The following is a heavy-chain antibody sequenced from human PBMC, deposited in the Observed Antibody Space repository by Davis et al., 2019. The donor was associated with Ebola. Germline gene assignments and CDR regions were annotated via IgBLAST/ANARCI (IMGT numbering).Heavy chain of an antibody. CDR1: GYTFTSYG. V-gene: IGHV1-18*01. D-gene: IGHD6-19*01. J-gene: IGHJ6*02. CDR3: ARDPPGSSGWYYYYYGMDV. CDR2: ISAYNGNT. Sequence: ASVTVSCKASGYTFTSYGISWVRQAPGQGLEWMGWISAYNGNTNYAQKLQGRVTMTTDTSTSTAYMELRSLRSDDTAVYYCARDPPGSSGWYYYYYGMDVWGQGTTVTVSS.